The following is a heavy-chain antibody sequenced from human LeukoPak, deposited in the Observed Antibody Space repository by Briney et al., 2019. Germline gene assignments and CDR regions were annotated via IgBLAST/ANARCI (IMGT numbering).Heavy chain of an antibody. CDR1: GFTFSSYW. CDR2: INSDGSST. V-gene: IGHV3-74*01. Sequence: GGSLRLSCAASGFTFSSYWMHWVRQAPGKGLVWVSRINSDGSSTSYADSVKGRFTISRDNAKNTLYLQTNSLRAEDTAIYYCTRGMLRQPPDYWGQGMLVTVSS. CDR3: TRGMLRQPPDY. D-gene: IGHD3-10*02. J-gene: IGHJ4*02.